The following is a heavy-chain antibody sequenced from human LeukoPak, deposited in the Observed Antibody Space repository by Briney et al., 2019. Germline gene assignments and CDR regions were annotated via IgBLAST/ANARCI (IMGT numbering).Heavy chain of an antibody. CDR2: IYHSGST. V-gene: IGHV4-59*02. CDR1: GGSVSSYY. J-gene: IGHJ4*02. Sequence: SETLSLTCSVSGGSVSSYYWSWIRQPPGKGLEWIGYIYHSGSTKYNPSLKSRVTISVDTSKNQFSLKLSSVTAADTAVYYCARDGYSGNDGLWGQGTLVTVSS. CDR3: ARDGYSGNDGL. D-gene: IGHD5-12*01.